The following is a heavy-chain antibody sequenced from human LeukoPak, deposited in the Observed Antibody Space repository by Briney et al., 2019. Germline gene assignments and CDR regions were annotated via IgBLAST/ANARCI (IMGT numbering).Heavy chain of an antibody. J-gene: IGHJ4*02. V-gene: IGHV4-59*08. CDR3: ARHKYSSSWILFDY. Sequence: SETLSLTCTLSGGSLSSYYWSWIRQPPGKGLEWIGYIFYTGSTNYNPSLKSRVTISVDTSKNQFSLKLSSVTAADTAVYYCARHKYSSSWILFDYWGQGTLVTVSS. CDR2: IFYTGST. CDR1: GGSLSSYY. D-gene: IGHD6-13*01.